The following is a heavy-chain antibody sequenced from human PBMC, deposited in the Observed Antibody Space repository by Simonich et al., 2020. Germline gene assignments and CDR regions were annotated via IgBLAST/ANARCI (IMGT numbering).Heavy chain of an antibody. J-gene: IGHJ6*02. Sequence: EVQLVESGGGLVKPEGSLRLSCAASGFTFSSYSMNWVRQAPGKGLEGASSISSSSSYIYYADEMTGRFTIPRDNAKNSLYLQMNSLRAEDTAVYYCARWIAVAGTGAYGMDVWGQGTTVTVSS. CDR2: ISSSSSYI. CDR3: ARWIAVAGTGAYGMDV. CDR1: GFTFSSYS. D-gene: IGHD6-19*01. V-gene: IGHV3-21*01.